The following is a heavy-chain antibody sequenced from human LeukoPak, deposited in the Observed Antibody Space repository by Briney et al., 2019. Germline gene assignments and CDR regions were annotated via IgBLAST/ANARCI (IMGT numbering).Heavy chain of an antibody. J-gene: IGHJ5*02. V-gene: IGHV1-46*01. Sequence: VASVKVSCKASGYTFTSYCMHWVRQAPGQGLEWMGIIDPSGGTTSYAQKFQGRVTMTRDTSTSTVYMELSSLGSEDTAVYYCARGLGSGSYYGSWGQGTLVTGSS. CDR2: IDPSGGTT. D-gene: IGHD3-10*01. CDR3: ARGLGSGSYYGS. CDR1: GYTFTSYC.